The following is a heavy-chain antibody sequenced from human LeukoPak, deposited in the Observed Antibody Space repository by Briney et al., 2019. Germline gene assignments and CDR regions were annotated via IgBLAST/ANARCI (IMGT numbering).Heavy chain of an antibody. J-gene: IGHJ4*02. CDR1: GGSISSSSYY. CDR3: ARVGLLWFGEDY. V-gene: IGHV4-30-4*01. Sequence: PSETLSLTCTVSGGSISSSSYYWSWIRQPPGKGLDWIGYIYYSGSTYYNPSLKSRVIISVDTSKNQFSLRLSSVTAADTAVYYCARVGLLWFGEDYWGQGTLVTVSS. D-gene: IGHD3-10*01. CDR2: IYYSGST.